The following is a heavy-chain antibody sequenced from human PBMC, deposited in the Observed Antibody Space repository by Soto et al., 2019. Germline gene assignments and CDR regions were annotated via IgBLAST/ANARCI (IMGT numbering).Heavy chain of an antibody. CDR3: ASGLRGHISYLQH. Sequence: QVQLVESGGGVVQPGRSLRLSCVISGFTFGTYAMNWVRQAPGKGLEWVAVISYDGSTKYYADSVKGRFTISRDNSKNTLYLQMNSLGAEDTAVYYCASGLRGHISYLQHWGQGTLFTVSS. J-gene: IGHJ1*01. CDR1: GFTFGTYA. CDR2: ISYDGSTK. D-gene: IGHD2-21*01. V-gene: IGHV3-30-3*01.